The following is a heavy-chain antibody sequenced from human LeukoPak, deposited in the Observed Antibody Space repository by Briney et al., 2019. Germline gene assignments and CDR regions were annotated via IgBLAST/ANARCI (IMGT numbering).Heavy chain of an antibody. CDR3: ARGVEDIVVVVAAGYDAFDI. J-gene: IGHJ3*02. V-gene: IGHV1-8*03. CDR2: MNPNCGNT. CDR1: GYTFTSYD. D-gene: IGHD2-15*01. Sequence: ASVKVSCKASGYTFTSYDIHWVRQATGQGLEWMGWMNPNCGNTGYAQKFQGRVTITRNTSISTAYMELSSLRSEDTAVYYCARGVEDIVVVVAAGYDAFDIWGQGTMVTVSS.